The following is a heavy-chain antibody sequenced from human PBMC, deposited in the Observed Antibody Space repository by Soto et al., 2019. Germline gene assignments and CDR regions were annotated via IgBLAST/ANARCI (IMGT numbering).Heavy chain of an antibody. CDR2: IYSRGYT. CDR3: AGIGEDVYYGMDV. D-gene: IGHD2-21*01. V-gene: IGHV4-4*07. Sequence: ETLYLTCSVSGGSMRSYYWNWLRQPAGKGLEWIGRIYSRGYTNYNPSVKRRVTMSVDTSKNEFSLRLNSVTAADTAVYYCAGIGEDVYYGMDVWGQGTTVTVSS. J-gene: IGHJ6*02. CDR1: GGSMRSYY.